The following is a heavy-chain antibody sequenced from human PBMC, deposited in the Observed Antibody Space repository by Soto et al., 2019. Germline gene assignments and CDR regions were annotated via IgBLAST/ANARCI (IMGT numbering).Heavy chain of an antibody. CDR2: TYYRSKWYN. Sequence: SQTLSLTCAISGDSVSSSSAAWNWIRQSPSRGLEWLGRTYYRSKWYNDYAVSVKSRITINPDTSKNQFSLQLNSVTPEDTAVYYCARDNGIAARRPGNWFDPWGQGTLVTVSS. CDR1: GDSVSSSSAA. V-gene: IGHV6-1*01. J-gene: IGHJ5*02. CDR3: ARDNGIAARRPGNWFDP. D-gene: IGHD6-6*01.